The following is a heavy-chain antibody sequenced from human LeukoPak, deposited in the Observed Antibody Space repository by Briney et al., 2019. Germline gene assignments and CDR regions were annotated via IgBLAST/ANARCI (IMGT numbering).Heavy chain of an antibody. V-gene: IGHV1-18*01. J-gene: IGHJ4*02. CDR1: GYTFTSYG. CDR2: ISAYNGNT. Sequence: ASVKVSCKASGYTFTSYGISWVRQAPGQGLEWMGWISAYNGNTNYARKLQGRVTMTTDTSTSTAYMELRSLRSDDTAVYYCAREDSGDYDILTGPDYWGQGTLVTVSS. D-gene: IGHD3-9*01. CDR3: AREDSGDYDILTGPDY.